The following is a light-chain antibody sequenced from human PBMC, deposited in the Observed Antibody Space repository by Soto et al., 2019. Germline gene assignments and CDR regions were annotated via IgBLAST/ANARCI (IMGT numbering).Light chain of an antibody. CDR1: SSDVGGYNY. V-gene: IGLV2-8*01. Sequence: LTQPPSASGSPGQSVAISCTGTSSDVGGYNYVSWYQQHPGKAPKLMIYEVNKRPSGVPDRFSGSKSGNTASLTVSGLQAEDEADYYCSSYAGSSNVFGAGPKVTVL. CDR2: EVN. J-gene: IGLJ1*01. CDR3: SSYAGSSNV.